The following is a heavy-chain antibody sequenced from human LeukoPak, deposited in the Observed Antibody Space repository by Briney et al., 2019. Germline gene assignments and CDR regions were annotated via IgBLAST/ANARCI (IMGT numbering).Heavy chain of an antibody. V-gene: IGHV1-69*05. Sequence: GASVKVSCKASGGTFSSYAISWVRQPPGQGLEWMGGIIPIFGTANYAQKFQGRVTITTDESTSTASMELSSLRSEDTAVYYCARSPGLRNWFDPWGQGTLVTVSS. CDR2: IIPIFGTA. CDR3: ARSPGLRNWFDP. J-gene: IGHJ5*02. CDR1: GGTFSSYA.